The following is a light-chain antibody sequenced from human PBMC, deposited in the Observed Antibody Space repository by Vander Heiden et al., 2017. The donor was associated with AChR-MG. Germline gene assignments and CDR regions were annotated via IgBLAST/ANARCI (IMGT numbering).Light chain of an antibody. V-gene: IGKV1-5*03. CDR2: RAA. CDR1: QSIGYW. J-gene: IGKJ1*01. Sequence: DIQMTQFPSTLSASAGDRPTSTCRASQSIGYWLAWYQQKPGKARELLIYRAATLQSGVPSRFSGSGSGTEFTLTISSLQPEDFAIYYCQQYTRQWTFCQGTKVDVK. CDR3: QQYTRQWT.